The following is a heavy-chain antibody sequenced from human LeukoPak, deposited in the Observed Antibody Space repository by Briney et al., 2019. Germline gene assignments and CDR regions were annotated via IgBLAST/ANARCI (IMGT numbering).Heavy chain of an antibody. CDR2: ISGTGGST. CDR3: AKDRLLNCRGDCYIFDY. V-gene: IGHV3-23*01. Sequence: PGGSLRLSCAASGFTFSTYAMTWVRQAPGKGLEWVSLISGTGGSTYYADSVKGRFTISRDNSKNTLYLQVNGLRTEDTAVYYCAKDRLLNCRGDCYIFDYWGQGTVVTVSS. D-gene: IGHD2-21*02. J-gene: IGHJ4*02. CDR1: GFTFSTYA.